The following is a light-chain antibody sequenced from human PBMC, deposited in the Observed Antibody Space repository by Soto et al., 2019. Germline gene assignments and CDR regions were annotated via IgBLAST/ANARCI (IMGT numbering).Light chain of an antibody. Sequence: DIQRTQSPSTLSGSVGDRVTITCRASQTISSWLAWYQQKTGKATKLLIYAVSTLHSGVPSRFSGSGSGTDFTLSIKSLQTEEFATYYCQQSYSLPRTVGGGTKVDIK. CDR2: AVS. J-gene: IGKJ4*01. V-gene: IGKV1-39*01. CDR3: QQSYSLPRT. CDR1: QTISSW.